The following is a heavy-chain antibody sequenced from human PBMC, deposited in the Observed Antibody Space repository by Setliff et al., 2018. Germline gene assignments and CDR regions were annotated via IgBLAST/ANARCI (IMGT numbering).Heavy chain of an antibody. V-gene: IGHV3-7*01. Sequence: QPGGSLRLSCAASGFTFSRYWMSWVRQAPGKGLEWVANIKQDGSEKYYVDSVKGRFTISRDNAKNSLYLQMNSLRAEDTAVYYCARDHVYGSQYYYYYYGMDVWGQGTMVTVSS. CDR1: GFTFSRYW. CDR2: IKQDGSEK. J-gene: IGHJ6*02. CDR3: ARDHVYGSQYYYYYYGMDV. D-gene: IGHD3-10*01.